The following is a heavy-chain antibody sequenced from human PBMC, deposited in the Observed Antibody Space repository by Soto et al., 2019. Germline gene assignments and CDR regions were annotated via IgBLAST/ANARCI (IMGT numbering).Heavy chain of an antibody. CDR1: GFIFNTYS. CDR3: ARATGYYHTSGSDS. J-gene: IGHJ4*02. Sequence: EVQLVESGGGLIQPGGSLRLSCAASGFIFNTYSMNWVRQAPGKGLEWVSYISSNSNYKNHADSVRGRFTISRDNAKNSLYLQMNGLRAEDTAVYYCARATGYYHTSGSDSWGQGTLVTVSS. CDR2: ISSNSNYK. D-gene: IGHD3-22*01. V-gene: IGHV3-21*05.